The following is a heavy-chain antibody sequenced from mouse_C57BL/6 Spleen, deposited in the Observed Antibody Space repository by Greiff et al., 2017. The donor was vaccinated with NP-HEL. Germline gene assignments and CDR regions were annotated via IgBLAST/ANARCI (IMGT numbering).Heavy chain of an antibody. V-gene: IGHV3-6*01. Sequence: VQLQQSGPGLVKPSQSLSLTCSVTGYSITSGYYWNWIRQFPGNKLEWMGYISYDGSNNYNPSLKNRISITRDTSKNQFFLKLNSVTTEDTATYYCAREGVYEGYYGDYWGQGTTLTVSS. D-gene: IGHD2-3*01. CDR1: GYSITSGYY. CDR3: AREGVYEGYYGDY. CDR2: ISYDGSN. J-gene: IGHJ2*01.